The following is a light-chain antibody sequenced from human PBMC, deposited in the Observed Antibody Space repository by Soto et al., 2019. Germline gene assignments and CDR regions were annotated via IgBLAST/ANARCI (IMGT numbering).Light chain of an antibody. CDR1: QSVRTK. CDR2: DAS. CDR3: QQYYSYPRT. V-gene: IGKV3D-15*01. Sequence: EIVLTQSPGTLSFSPGERATLSCRASQSVRTKLAWYQQKAGQAPRLLIYDASNRATGIPARFSGSGSGTDFTLTISCLQSEDFATYYCQQYYSYPRTFGQGTKVDIK. J-gene: IGKJ1*01.